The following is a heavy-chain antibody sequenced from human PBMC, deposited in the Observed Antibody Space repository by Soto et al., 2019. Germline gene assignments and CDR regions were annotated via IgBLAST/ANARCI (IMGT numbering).Heavy chain of an antibody. V-gene: IGHV3-30*03. Sequence: QVQLVESGGGVVQPGRSLRLSCAASGFTFSSYGMHWVRQAPGKGLEWVAVISYDGSNKYYADSVKGRFTISRDKSKNTRYLQMNSLRAEDTAVYYCARDHYDSSGYPDYWGQGTLVTVSS. CDR1: GFTFSSYG. CDR3: ARDHYDSSGYPDY. CDR2: ISYDGSNK. D-gene: IGHD3-22*01. J-gene: IGHJ4*02.